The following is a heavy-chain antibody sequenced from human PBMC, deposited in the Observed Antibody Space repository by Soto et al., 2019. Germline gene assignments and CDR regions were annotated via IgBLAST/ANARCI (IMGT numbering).Heavy chain of an antibody. Sequence: SETLSLTCTASGGSISSGGYYWSWIRQHPGKGLEWIGYIYYSGSTYYNPSLKSRVTISVDTSKNQFSLKLSSVTAADTAVYYCARINNVSYYYYYYMDFWGKGTTVTVSS. CDR1: GGSISSGGYY. J-gene: IGHJ6*03. CDR2: IYYSGST. CDR3: ARINNVSYYYYYYMDF. V-gene: IGHV4-31*03. D-gene: IGHD3-16*01.